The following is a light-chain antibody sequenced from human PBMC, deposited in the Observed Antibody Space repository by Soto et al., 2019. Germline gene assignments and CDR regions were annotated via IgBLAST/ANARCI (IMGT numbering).Light chain of an antibody. CDR1: QSIATY. CDR2: FAS. J-gene: IGKJ5*01. CDR3: QQSYSTPPT. Sequence: DIQMTQSPSTLSASVGDRVTITCRTSQSIATYLTWYQQKPGKAPKLLIYFASRLESGVPSRFSGSGSGTDFTLTISSLQSEDFATYYCQQSYSTPPTFGQGTRLEIK. V-gene: IGKV1-39*01.